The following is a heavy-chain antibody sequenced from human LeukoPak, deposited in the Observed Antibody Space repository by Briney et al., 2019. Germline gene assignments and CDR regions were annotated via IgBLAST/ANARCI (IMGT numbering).Heavy chain of an antibody. D-gene: IGHD3-16*01. Sequence: GESLRLSCVVSGFTFSTVWMSWLRQAPGKALEWVGRIKTKTDGDITDYPEPVDGIFTNSREESITKLSMYMNSLHTEDSYVDYCVGGSARIRYCGQGTLVTVSS. CDR1: GFTFSTVW. CDR2: IKTKTDGDIT. V-gene: IGHV3-15*01. CDR3: VGGSARIRY. J-gene: IGHJ4*02.